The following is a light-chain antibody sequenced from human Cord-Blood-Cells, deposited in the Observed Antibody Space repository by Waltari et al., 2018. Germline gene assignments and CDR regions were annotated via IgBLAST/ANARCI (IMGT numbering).Light chain of an antibody. Sequence: QSALTQPPSVSGSPGPSLTISCTGTSSDVGGSNIVPWSQQHPGKAPKLMIYEGSKRPSGVSNRFSGSKSGNTASLTISGLQAEDEADYYCCSYAGSSTLWVFGGGTKLTVL. J-gene: IGLJ3*02. CDR1: SSDVGGSNI. V-gene: IGLV2-23*01. CDR3: CSYAGSSTLWV. CDR2: EGS.